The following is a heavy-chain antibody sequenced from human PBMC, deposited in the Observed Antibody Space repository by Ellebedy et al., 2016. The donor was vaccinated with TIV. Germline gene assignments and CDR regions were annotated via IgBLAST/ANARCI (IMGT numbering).Heavy chain of an antibody. D-gene: IGHD3-10*01. Sequence: SETLSLXXTVSGGSISSSSYYWGWIRQPPGKGLEWIGSIYYSGSTYYNPSLKSRVTISVDTSKNQFSLKLSSVTAADTAVYYCARNYWGYGSGKIDAFDIWGQGTMVTVSS. CDR3: ARNYWGYGSGKIDAFDI. CDR1: GGSISSSSYY. CDR2: IYYSGST. J-gene: IGHJ3*02. V-gene: IGHV4-39*01.